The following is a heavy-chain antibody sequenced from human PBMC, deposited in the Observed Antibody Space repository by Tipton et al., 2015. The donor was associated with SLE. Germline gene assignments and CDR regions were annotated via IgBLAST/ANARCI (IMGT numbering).Heavy chain of an antibody. J-gene: IGHJ3*02. CDR1: GGSFSGYY. V-gene: IGHV4-34*01. Sequence: TLSLTCAVYGGSFSGYYWSWIRQPPGKGLEWIGEINHSGSTNYNPSLKSRVTISVDTSKNQFSLKLSSVTAADTAVYYCAREVTRGRAFDIWGQGTMVTVSS. CDR2: INHSGST. D-gene: IGHD3-16*01. CDR3: AREVTRGRAFDI.